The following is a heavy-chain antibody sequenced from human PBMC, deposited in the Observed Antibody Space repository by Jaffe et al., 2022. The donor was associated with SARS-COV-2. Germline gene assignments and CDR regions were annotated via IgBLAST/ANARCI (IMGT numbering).Heavy chain of an antibody. CDR3: ARGEASGWKYYYYYYGMDV. CDR1: GFTFSSYG. CDR2: IWYDGSNK. J-gene: IGHJ6*02. Sequence: QVQLVESGGGVVQPGRSLRLSCAASGFTFSSYGMHWVRQAPGKGLEWVAVIWYDGSNKYYADSVKGRFTISRDNSKNTLYLQMNSLRAEDTAVYYCARGEASGWKYYYYYYGMDVWGQGTTVTVSS. V-gene: IGHV3-33*01. D-gene: IGHD6-19*01.